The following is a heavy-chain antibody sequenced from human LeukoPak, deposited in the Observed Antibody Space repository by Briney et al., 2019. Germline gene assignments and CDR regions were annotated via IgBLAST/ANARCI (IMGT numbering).Heavy chain of an antibody. CDR3: AIVGGSYPY. V-gene: IGHV4-34*01. CDR1: GGSFSGYY. J-gene: IGHJ4*02. Sequence: SETLSLTCAVYGGSFSGYYWSWIRQSPGKGLEWIGEINHSGSTNYNPSLKSRVTISVDTSKNQFSLKLSSVTAADTAVYYCAIVGGSYPYWGQGTLVTVSS. D-gene: IGHD1-26*01. CDR2: INHSGST.